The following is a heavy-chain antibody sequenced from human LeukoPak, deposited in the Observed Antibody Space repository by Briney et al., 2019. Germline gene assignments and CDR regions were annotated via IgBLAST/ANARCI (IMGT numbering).Heavy chain of an antibody. D-gene: IGHD1-7*01. V-gene: IGHV1-69*05. Sequence: SVSVSCTASGGIFSNYAISWVRQAPGEGVEWMGGIIPIFGTAKYAQKFQGRVTITTEQSRSTAYMEMSRLRPEETAEYYGASGPELELFDYWGQGTLVTVSS. CDR3: ASGPELELFDY. CDR2: IIPIFGTA. CDR1: GGIFSNYA. J-gene: IGHJ4*02.